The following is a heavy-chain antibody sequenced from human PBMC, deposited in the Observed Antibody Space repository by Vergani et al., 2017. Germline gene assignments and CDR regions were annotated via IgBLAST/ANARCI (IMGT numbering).Heavy chain of an antibody. D-gene: IGHD2-15*01. J-gene: IGHJ3*02. V-gene: IGHV4-34*01. CDR1: GGSFSGYY. CDR3: ARGVVPPQDAFDI. CDR2: INHSGST. Sequence: QVQLQQWGAGLLKPSETLSLTCAVYGGSFSGYYWSWIRQPPGKGLEWIGEINHSGSTNYNPSLKSRVTISVDTSKNQFSLKLSSVTAADTAVYYCARGVVPPQDAFDIWGQGTMVTVSS.